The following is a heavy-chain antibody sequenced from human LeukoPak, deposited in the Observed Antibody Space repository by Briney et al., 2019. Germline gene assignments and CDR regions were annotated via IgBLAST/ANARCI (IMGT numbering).Heavy chain of an antibody. V-gene: IGHV3-9*01. D-gene: IGHD4-17*01. CDR2: ISWNSGSI. CDR1: GFTFSTYW. J-gene: IGHJ3*02. CDR3: AKDADYGDYAPFDI. Sequence: GGSLRLSCAASGFTFSTYWMHWVRHAPGKGLEWGSGISWNSGSIGYADSVKGRFTISRDNAKNSLYLQMNSLRAEDTALYYCAKDADYGDYAPFDIWGQGTMVTVSS.